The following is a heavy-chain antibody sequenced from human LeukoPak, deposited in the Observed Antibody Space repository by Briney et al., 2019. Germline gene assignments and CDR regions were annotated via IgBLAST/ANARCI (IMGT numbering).Heavy chain of an antibody. Sequence: GVSLRLSCATSGFTFSNYGMYWVRQAPGKGLEWVAFIRYDGRNKYYEDSVKGRFTISRDNSKNTLYLQINGLRDDDTAVYYCARDYRYNNDFWSGSDDWGQGTLVTVSS. CDR1: GFTFSNYG. V-gene: IGHV3-30*02. J-gene: IGHJ4*02. D-gene: IGHD3-3*01. CDR3: ARDYRYNNDFWSGSDD. CDR2: IRYDGRNK.